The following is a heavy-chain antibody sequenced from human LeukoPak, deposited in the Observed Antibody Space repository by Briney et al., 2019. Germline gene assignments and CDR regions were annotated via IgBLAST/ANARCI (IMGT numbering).Heavy chain of an antibody. CDR2: IKSKTDGGTT. CDR1: GFSFSNAW. D-gene: IGHD3-22*01. V-gene: IGHV3-15*07. J-gene: IGHJ4*02. CDR3: STTYYYDSSEGC. Sequence: GGSLRLSCAASGFSFSNAWMNWVRQAPGKGLEWVGRIKSKTDGGTTDYAAPVKGRFTISRDDSKNTLYLQMNSLKTEDTAVYYCSTTYYYDSSEGCWGQGTLVTVSS.